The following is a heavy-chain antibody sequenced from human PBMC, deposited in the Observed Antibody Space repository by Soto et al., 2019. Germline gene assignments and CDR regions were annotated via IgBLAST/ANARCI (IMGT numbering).Heavy chain of an antibody. D-gene: IGHD5-12*01. CDR1: GFTFGGST. V-gene: IGHV3-73*01. CDR2: IRSKVDNDAP. J-gene: IGHJ4*02. Sequence: GGSLRLSCAASGFTFGGSTMHWVRQASGKGLEWVGRIRSKVDNDAPEYAASVKGRFTISRDDSKNTAYLQMNSLKTEDTAVYYCAKDRGDGSYYLGYQFDYWGQGA. CDR3: AKDRGDGSYYLGYQFDY.